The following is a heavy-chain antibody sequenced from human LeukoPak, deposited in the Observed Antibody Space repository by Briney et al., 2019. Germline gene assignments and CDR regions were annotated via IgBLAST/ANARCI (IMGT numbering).Heavy chain of an antibody. V-gene: IGHV3-23*01. CDR2: ISGRGDTT. CDR1: GFSFSGYS. CDR3: SKDLYDWNFFDS. D-gene: IGHD1-20*01. Sequence: GGSLRLSCAASGFSFSGYSMNWVRQAPGKGLEWVSGISGRGDTTFYADSVKGRFTISRDNSKNTVYLQMNSLRAGDTAIYYCSKDLYDWNFFDSWGQGTLVTVSS. J-gene: IGHJ4*02.